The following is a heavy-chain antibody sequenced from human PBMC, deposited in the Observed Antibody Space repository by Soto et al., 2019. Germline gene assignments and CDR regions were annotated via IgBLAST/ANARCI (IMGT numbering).Heavy chain of an antibody. V-gene: IGHV6-1*01. CDR2: TYYRSKCYN. J-gene: IGHJ4*01. D-gene: IGHD3-3*01. CDR3: ARDTITIFGVGFLEYYFDY. CDR1: GDSVSSNSAA. Sequence: PSQTLSLTCAISGDSVSSNSAACNWIRQSPSRGLEWLGRTYYRSKCYNDYAVSVKSRITINPDTSKNQFSLQLNSLTPEDTAVYYCARDTITIFGVGFLEYYFDYWGHGTLVTVSS.